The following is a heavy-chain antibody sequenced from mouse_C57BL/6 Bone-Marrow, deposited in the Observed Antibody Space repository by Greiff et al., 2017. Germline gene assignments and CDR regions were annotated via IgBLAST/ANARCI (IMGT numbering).Heavy chain of an antibody. V-gene: IGHV1-82*01. CDR1: GYAFSSSW. CDR2: IYPGDGDT. CDR3: ARSGDGYLYYAMDY. J-gene: IGHJ4*01. Sequence: QVQLQQSGPELVKPGASVKISCKASGYAFSSSWMNWVKQRPGQGLEWIGRIYPGDGDTNYNGKFKGKATLTADKSSSPGYMQLSSLTSEDAAVYFCARSGDGYLYYAMDYWGQGTSVTVSS. D-gene: IGHD2-3*01.